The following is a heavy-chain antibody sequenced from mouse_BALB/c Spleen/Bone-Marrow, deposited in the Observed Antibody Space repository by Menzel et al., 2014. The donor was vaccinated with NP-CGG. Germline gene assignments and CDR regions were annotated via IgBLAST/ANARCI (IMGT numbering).Heavy chain of an antibody. CDR1: GFNIKDTY. J-gene: IGHJ1*01. CDR3: ARGGSSYGWYFDV. Sequence: LQESGADLVKPGASVKLSCTASGFNIKDTYMHWVKQRPEQGLEWIGRIDPANGNTKYDPKFQGKATITADTSSNTAYLQLSSLTSEDTAVYYCARGGSSYGWYFDVWGAGTTVTVSS. D-gene: IGHD1-1*01. V-gene: IGHV14-3*02. CDR2: IDPANGNT.